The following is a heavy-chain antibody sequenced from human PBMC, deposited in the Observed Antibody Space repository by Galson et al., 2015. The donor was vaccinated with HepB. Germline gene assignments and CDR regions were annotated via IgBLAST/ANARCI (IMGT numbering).Heavy chain of an antibody. J-gene: IGHJ5*02. CDR3: ARDMDSSSWYRNWFDP. V-gene: IGHV3-7*03. Sequence: SLRLSCAASGFTFSSYWMSWVRQAPGKGLEWVANIKQDGSEKYYVDSVKGRFTISRDNAKNSLYLQMNSLRAEDTAVYYCARDMDSSSWYRNWFDPWGQGTLVTVSS. CDR2: IKQDGSEK. D-gene: IGHD6-13*01. CDR1: GFTFSSYW.